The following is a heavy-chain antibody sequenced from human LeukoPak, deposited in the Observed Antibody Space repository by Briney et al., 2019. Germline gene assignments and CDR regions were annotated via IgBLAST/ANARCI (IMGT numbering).Heavy chain of an antibody. CDR2: INHSGST. D-gene: IGHD6-6*01. Sequence: PSETLSLTCAVYGGSFSGYYWSWIRQPPGKGLEWIGEINHSGSTNYNPSLKSRVTIPVDTSKNQFSLKLSSVTAADTAVYYCADSIAARPAPVDYWGQGTLVTVSS. CDR3: ADSIAARPAPVDY. J-gene: IGHJ4*02. V-gene: IGHV4-34*01. CDR1: GGSFSGYY.